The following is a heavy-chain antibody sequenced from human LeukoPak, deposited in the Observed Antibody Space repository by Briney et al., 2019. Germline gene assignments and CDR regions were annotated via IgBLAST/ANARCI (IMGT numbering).Heavy chain of an antibody. Sequence: ASVKVSCKVSGYTLTELSMHWVRQARGKGLEWMGGFDPEDGETIYAQKFQGRVTMTEDTSTDTAYMELSSLRSEDTAVYYCATQRRRYYYDSSGDADYWGQGTLVTVSS. V-gene: IGHV1-24*01. J-gene: IGHJ4*02. D-gene: IGHD3-22*01. CDR1: GYTLTELS. CDR2: FDPEDGET. CDR3: ATQRRRYYYDSSGDADY.